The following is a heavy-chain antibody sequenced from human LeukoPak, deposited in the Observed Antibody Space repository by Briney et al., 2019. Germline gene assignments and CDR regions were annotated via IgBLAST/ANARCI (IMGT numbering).Heavy chain of an antibody. CDR2: ISDSGGGT. D-gene: IGHD5-18*01. J-gene: IGHJ4*02. Sequence: GGSLRLSCAASGFTFSSYVMSWVRQAPGKGLEWVSTISDSGGGTYYADSVKGRFTISRDNSKNTLYLQMNSLRAEDTAVYYCARDGPTAFFDYWGQGTLVTVSS. CDR1: GFTFSSYV. V-gene: IGHV3-23*01. CDR3: ARDGPTAFFDY.